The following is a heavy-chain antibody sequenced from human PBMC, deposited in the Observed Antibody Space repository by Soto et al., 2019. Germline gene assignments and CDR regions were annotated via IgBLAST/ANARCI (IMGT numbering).Heavy chain of an antibody. CDR2: IKQDGRET. CDR1: GFTFSSYW. J-gene: IGHJ4*02. CDR3: ARGTSHYNYVHVWY. V-gene: IGHV3-7*03. D-gene: IGHD3-16*01. Sequence: EVQLVESGGGLVQPGGSLRLSCAAPGFTFSSYWMSWVSQAPGKAMEFVANIKQDGRETYYVDSVKGRFTISRDNAYSALYLQMDSLGAEDTAVYYCARGTSHYNYVHVWYWGQGTHVIVSS.